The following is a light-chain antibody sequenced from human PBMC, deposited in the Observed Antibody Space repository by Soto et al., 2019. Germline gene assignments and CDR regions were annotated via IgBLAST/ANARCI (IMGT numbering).Light chain of an antibody. J-gene: IGKJ5*01. CDR2: GAY. V-gene: IGKV3-15*01. CDR3: QRYNNWPPIT. CDR1: QSVGNN. Sequence: EIVMTQSPATLSVSSGERTTLSCRASQSVGNNLAWYQQKPGQAPRLLIYGAYTRATGIPARFSGSGSGTDFTLTISSLQSEDFALYYCQRYNNWPPITFGQGTRLEIK.